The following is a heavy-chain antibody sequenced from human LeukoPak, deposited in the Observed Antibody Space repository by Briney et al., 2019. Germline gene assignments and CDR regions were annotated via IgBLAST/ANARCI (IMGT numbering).Heavy chain of an antibody. Sequence: GGALRLSCTVSGFTVSSNSWSWVRQAPGKGLERVSFIYSGGNTHYSDSVKGRFTISRDNSKNTLYLQMNSLRAEDTAIYYCARRAGEYSHPYDYWGQGTLVTVSS. CDR2: IYSGGNT. V-gene: IGHV3-53*01. CDR1: GFTVSSNS. D-gene: IGHD2-15*01. CDR3: ARRAGEYSHPYDY. J-gene: IGHJ4*02.